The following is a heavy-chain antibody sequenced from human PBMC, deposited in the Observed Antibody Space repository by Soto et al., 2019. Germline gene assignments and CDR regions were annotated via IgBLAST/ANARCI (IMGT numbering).Heavy chain of an antibody. Sequence: GGSLRLSCAASGFTFSNYAMSWVRQAPGKGLEWVSVISGSAGSTYYADSVKGRFTISRDNSKNTLYLQMDSLRAEDTAVYYCARSAGHCSGGACYCPSYYWGQGTLVTVSS. D-gene: IGHD2-15*01. CDR3: ARSAGHCSGGACYCPSYY. CDR1: GFTFSNYA. V-gene: IGHV3-23*01. CDR2: ISGSAGST. J-gene: IGHJ4*02.